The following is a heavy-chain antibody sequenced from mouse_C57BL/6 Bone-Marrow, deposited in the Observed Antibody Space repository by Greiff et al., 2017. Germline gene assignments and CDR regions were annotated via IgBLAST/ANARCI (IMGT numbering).Heavy chain of an antibody. D-gene: IGHD1-1*01. Sequence: EVQVVESGGGLVQSGRSLRLSCATSGFTFSDFYMEWVRQAPGKGLEWIAASRNKANDYTTEYSASVKGRFIVSRDTCQSILYLQMNALRAEDTAIYYCARDAGYYGSSYDWYFDVWGTGTTVTVSS. V-gene: IGHV7-1*01. CDR3: ARDAGYYGSSYDWYFDV. J-gene: IGHJ1*03. CDR1: GFTFSDFY. CDR2: SRNKANDYTT.